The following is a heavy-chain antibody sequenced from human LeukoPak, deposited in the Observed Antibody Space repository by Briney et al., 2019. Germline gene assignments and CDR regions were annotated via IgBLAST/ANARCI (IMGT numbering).Heavy chain of an antibody. V-gene: IGHV3-30-3*01. CDR3: AKGWNGYDRFDY. CDR2: ISYDGSNK. D-gene: IGHD5-12*01. CDR1: GFNFKSYA. Sequence: PGGSLRLSCAASGFNFKSYAIHWVRQAPGKGLEWVAVISYDGSNKYYADSVKGRFTISRDNSKNTLYLQMNSLRAEDTAVYYCAKGWNGYDRFDYWGQGTLVTVSS. J-gene: IGHJ4*02.